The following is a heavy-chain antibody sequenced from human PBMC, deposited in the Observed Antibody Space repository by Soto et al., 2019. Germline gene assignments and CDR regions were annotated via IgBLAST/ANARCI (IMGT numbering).Heavy chain of an antibody. CDR2: IYYSGST. J-gene: IGHJ6*02. V-gene: IGHV4-59*01. CDR1: GGSISSYY. CDR3: ARAPPAGSVYYYGMDV. D-gene: IGHD6-13*01. Sequence: QVQLQESGPGLVKPSETLSLTCTVSGGSISSYYWSWIRQPPGKGLEWIGYIYYSGSTNYNPSLKCRVTISVDTAKNQFSLKLSSVTAADTAVYYCARAPPAGSVYYYGMDVWGQGTTVTVSS.